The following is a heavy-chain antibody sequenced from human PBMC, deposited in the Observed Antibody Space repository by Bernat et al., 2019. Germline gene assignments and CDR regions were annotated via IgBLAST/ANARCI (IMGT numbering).Heavy chain of an antibody. Sequence: EVQLVESGGGLVQPGGSLRLSCAASGFTFSSYSMNWVRQAPGKGLEWVSYISSSSSTIYYADSVKGRLTISRDNAKNSLYLQMNGLRAEDTAVYYCARDFPTGYSGYDYYYYGMDVWGQGTTVTVSS. CDR1: GFTFSSYS. CDR3: ARDFPTGYSGYDYYYYGMDV. CDR2: ISSSSSTI. D-gene: IGHD5-12*01. J-gene: IGHJ6*02. V-gene: IGHV3-48*01.